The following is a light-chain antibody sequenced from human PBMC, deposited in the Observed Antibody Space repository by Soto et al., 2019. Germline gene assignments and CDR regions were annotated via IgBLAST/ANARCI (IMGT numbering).Light chain of an antibody. CDR3: EQYDKSIT. CDR2: GAS. V-gene: IGKV3-20*01. Sequence: EIVLTQSPGTLSLSPGERATLSCRASQSVSSSYLAWYQQKPGQAPRLLIYGASSRATGIPDRFSGGGSGTDFTLTINRLEPEDFAVYYCEQYDKSITFGGGTKVDI. J-gene: IGKJ4*01. CDR1: QSVSSSY.